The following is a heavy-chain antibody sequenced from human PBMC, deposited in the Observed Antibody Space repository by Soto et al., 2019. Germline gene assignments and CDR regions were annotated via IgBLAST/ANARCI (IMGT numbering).Heavy chain of an antibody. CDR2: ISAYNGNT. CDR3: ARRTQQWLGFAP. Sequence: ASVKVSCKASGYTFTNYGITWVRQAPGQGLEWMGWISAYNGNTNYAQKLQGRVTMTTDTSTSTAYMELRSLRSDDTAVYYCARRTQQWLGFAPWGQGTLVTVSS. V-gene: IGHV1-18*01. D-gene: IGHD6-19*01. CDR1: GYTFTNYG. J-gene: IGHJ5*02.